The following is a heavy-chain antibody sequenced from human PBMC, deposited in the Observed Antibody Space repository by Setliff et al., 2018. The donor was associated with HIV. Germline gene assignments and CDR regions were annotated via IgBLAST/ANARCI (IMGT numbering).Heavy chain of an antibody. CDR1: GFTFSDYS. CDR3: AGSRGYFVQAD. J-gene: IGHJ4*02. Sequence: PGGSLRLSCAASGFTFSDYSMTWVRQAPGKGLEWVANIHQDGSEKYYVDSVKGRFFISRDNTRNLLYLEMRSLRAEDTAVYYCAGSRGYFVQADWGQGTLVTVSS. V-gene: IGHV3-7*01. D-gene: IGHD1-1*01. CDR2: IHQDGSEK.